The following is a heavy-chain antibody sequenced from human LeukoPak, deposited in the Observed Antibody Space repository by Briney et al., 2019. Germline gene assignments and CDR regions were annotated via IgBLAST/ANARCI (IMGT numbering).Heavy chain of an antibody. Sequence: SETLSLTCTVSGGSISSGSYYWSWIRQPAGKGLEWIGRIYTSGSTNYNPSLKSRVTISVDTSKNQFSLKLSSVTAADTAVYYCARVSIAAAGLALYAFDIWGQGTMVTVSS. CDR2: IYTSGST. CDR1: GGSISSGSYY. J-gene: IGHJ3*02. V-gene: IGHV4-61*02. CDR3: ARVSIAAAGLALYAFDI. D-gene: IGHD6-13*01.